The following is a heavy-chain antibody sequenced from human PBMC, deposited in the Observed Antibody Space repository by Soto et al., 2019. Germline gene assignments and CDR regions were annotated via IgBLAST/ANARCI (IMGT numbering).Heavy chain of an antibody. D-gene: IGHD3-10*01. V-gene: IGHV3-30-3*01. CDR1: GFTFSSHS. J-gene: IGHJ4*02. CDR3: GREWSTSGDLDY. CDR2: ISYDGSIK. Sequence: QVQLVESGGGVVQPGRSLRLSCAASGFTFSSHSIQWVRQAPGKGLEWVAVISYDGSIKYYADSVRGRFTISRDNSKMTADLQTNYLRAEDTVVFYCGREWSTSGDLDYWGQGAMVIVSS.